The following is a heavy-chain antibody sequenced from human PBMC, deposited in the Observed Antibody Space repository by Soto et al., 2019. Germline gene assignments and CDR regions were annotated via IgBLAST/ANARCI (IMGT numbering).Heavy chain of an antibody. D-gene: IGHD6-13*01. CDR3: ARGIAAAGTGIAPNYYYYYMDV. CDR1: GFTFSDYY. V-gene: IGHV3-11*01. Sequence: GGSLRLSCAASGFTFSDYYMSWIRQAPGKGLEWVSYISSSGSTIYYADSVKGRFTISRDNAKNSLYLQMNSLRAEDTAVYYCARGIAAAGTGIAPNYYYYYMDVWGKGTTVTVSS. J-gene: IGHJ6*03. CDR2: ISSSGSTI.